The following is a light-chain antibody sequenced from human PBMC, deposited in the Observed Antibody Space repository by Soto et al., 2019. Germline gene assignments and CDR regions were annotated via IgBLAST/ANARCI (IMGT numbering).Light chain of an antibody. V-gene: IGLV2-14*01. CDR2: EVS. J-gene: IGLJ1*01. CDR3: SSYTSSSTV. CDR1: SSDVGGYNY. Sequence: QSVLTQPASVSGSPGQSITISCTGTSSDVGGYNYVSWYQQYPGKAPKLMIYEVSNRPSGVSNRFSGSKSGNTASLTISGLQAEDEADYYCSSYTSSSTVFGTGTKVTVL.